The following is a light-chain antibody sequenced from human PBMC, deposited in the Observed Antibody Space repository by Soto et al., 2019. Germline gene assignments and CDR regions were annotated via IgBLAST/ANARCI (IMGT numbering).Light chain of an antibody. V-gene: IGLV2-8*01. CDR3: YCYAGTNRV. J-gene: IGLJ1*01. CDR2: YVA. CDR1: SSDICGYNF. Sequence: SVLTQPPSASGSPGAALTGYRTRTSSDICGYNFVSCYQQHPGKAPKLMVYYVAKGPSGVHDRFSGSQSGKGVSLTVPGLLAEDEADYCCYCYAGTNRVFGTGTKVMVL.